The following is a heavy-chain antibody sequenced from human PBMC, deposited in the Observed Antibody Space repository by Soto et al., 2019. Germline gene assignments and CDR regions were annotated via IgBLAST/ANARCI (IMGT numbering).Heavy chain of an antibody. CDR1: GYSFTDYH. V-gene: IGHV1-2*04. CDR2: INPKSGGT. D-gene: IGHD2-8*01. CDR3: ARGDSTDCSNGVCSFFYNHNMDV. J-gene: IGHJ6*02. Sequence: ASVKVSCKASGYSFTDYHIHWVRQAPGQGGEWLGRINPKSGGTSTAQKFQGWVTMTTDTSISTASMELTRLTSDDTAIYYCARGDSTDCSNGVCSFFYNHNMDVWGQGTPVTVSS.